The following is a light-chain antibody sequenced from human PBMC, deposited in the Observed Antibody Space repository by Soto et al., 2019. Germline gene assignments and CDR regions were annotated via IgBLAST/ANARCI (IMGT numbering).Light chain of an antibody. CDR3: QQYNSYSTT. CDR2: KAS. J-gene: IGKJ1*01. V-gene: IGKV1-5*03. CDR1: QSISSW. Sequence: DIQMTQSPSTLSASVGDIVTITCRASQSISSWLAWYQQKPGKAPKLLIYKASSLESGVPSRFSGSGSGTEFTLTISSLQPDDFATYYCQQYNSYSTTFGQGTKVDIK.